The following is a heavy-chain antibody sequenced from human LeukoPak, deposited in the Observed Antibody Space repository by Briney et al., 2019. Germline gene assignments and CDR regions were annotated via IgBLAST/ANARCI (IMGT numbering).Heavy chain of an antibody. D-gene: IGHD6-19*01. Sequence: PSETLSLTCTVSGGSISSYYWSWIRQPPGKGLEWIGYICYSGSTNYNPSLKSRVTISVDTSKNQFSLKLSSVTAADTAVYYCARVDQQWLVPSTYYYYMDVWGKGTTVTVSS. CDR3: ARVDQQWLVPSTYYYYMDV. CDR1: GGSISSYY. J-gene: IGHJ6*03. V-gene: IGHV4-59*01. CDR2: ICYSGST.